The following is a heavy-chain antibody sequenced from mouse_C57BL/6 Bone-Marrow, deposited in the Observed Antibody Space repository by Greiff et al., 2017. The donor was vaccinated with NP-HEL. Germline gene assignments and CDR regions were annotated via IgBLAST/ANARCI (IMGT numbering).Heavy chain of an antibody. V-gene: IGHV14-3*01. Sequence: VQLQQSVAELVRPGASVKLSCTASGFHIKNTYMHWVKQRPEQGLEWIGRIDPANGNTTYAPKFQGKATITADTSSNTASLQLSSLTSEDTAIYYCARRGYFDYWGQGTTLTVSS. CDR1: GFHIKNTY. CDR3: ARRGYFDY. J-gene: IGHJ2*01. CDR2: IDPANGNT.